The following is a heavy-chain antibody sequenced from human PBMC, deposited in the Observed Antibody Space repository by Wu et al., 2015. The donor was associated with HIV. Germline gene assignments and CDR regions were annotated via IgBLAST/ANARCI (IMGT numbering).Heavy chain of an antibody. CDR1: GYTFTSYY. CDR2: INPSGGST. CDR3: ARSGYYDSSGYYYLFDY. Sequence: QVQLVQSGAEVKKPGASVKVSCKASGYTFTSYYMHWVRQAPGQGLEWMGIINPSGGSTSYAQKFQGRVTMTRDTSTSTVYMELSSLRSEDTAVYYCARSGYYDSSGYYYLFDYWGQGTLVTVSS. D-gene: IGHD3-22*01. J-gene: IGHJ4*02. V-gene: IGHV1-46*01.